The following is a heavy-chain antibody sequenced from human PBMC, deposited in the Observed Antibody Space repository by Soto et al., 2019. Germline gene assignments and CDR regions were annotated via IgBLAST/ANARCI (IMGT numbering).Heavy chain of an antibody. CDR1: GGSISSGGYY. V-gene: IGHV4-31*03. J-gene: IGHJ2*01. Sequence: QVQLQESGPGLVKPSQTLSLTCTVSGGSISSGGYYWNWIRQHPGKGLEWIGYIYYSGSTYYNPSVKRRVTVSVDTSKNQFSLKLSSVTAADPAVYYCARGPDSSHWYFDLWGRGTLVTVSS. D-gene: IGHD3-3*01. CDR2: IYYSGST. CDR3: ARGPDSSHWYFDL.